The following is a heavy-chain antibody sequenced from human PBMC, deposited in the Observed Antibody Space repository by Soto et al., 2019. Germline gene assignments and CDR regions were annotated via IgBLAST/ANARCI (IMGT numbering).Heavy chain of an antibody. V-gene: IGHV1-2*02. CDR1: GYTFTGDY. CDR2: INPNSGGT. CDR3: AREGSGSYAGFDP. Sequence: GASVKVSCKASGYTFTGDYMHWVRQAPGQGLEWMGWINPNSGGTNYAQKFQGRVTMTRDTSISTAYMELSRLRSDDTAVYYCAREGSGSYAGFDPWGQGTLVTVSS. J-gene: IGHJ5*02. D-gene: IGHD1-26*01.